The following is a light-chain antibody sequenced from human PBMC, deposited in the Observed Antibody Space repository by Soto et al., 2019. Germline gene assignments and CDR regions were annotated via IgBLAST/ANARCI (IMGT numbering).Light chain of an antibody. CDR2: GES. CDR3: QQSYRTPPWT. J-gene: IGKJ1*01. Sequence: IRMTQSPPSLSASDGDRLTITCRASQSIXSYLAWYQEKPGKAPNLLIXGESTLQSGVPSRFRGSGSGRDFTLNIISMQPEAFASYFCQQSYRTPPWTFGQGTKVDIK. V-gene: IGKV1-39*01. CDR1: QSIXSY.